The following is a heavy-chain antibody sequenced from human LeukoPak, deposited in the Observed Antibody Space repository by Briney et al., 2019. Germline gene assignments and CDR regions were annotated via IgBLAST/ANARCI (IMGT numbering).Heavy chain of an antibody. CDR3: ARGVRYRIAAAGTGVVANNWFDP. J-gene: IGHJ5*02. D-gene: IGHD6-13*01. CDR1: GGSFSGYY. Sequence: SETLSLTCAVYGGSFSGYYWSWIRQPSGKGLEWIGEINHSGSTNYNPSLKSRVTISVDTSKNQFSLKLSSVTAADTAVYYCARGVRYRIAAAGTGVVANNWFDPWGQGTLVTVSS. CDR2: INHSGST. V-gene: IGHV4-34*01.